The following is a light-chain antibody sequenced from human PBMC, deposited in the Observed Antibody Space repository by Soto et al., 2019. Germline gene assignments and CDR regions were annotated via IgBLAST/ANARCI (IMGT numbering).Light chain of an antibody. Sequence: DIQMTQSPSSLSAPVGDRVTITCRASQGISNYLARYQQKPGKVPKLLICAAPTLQAGVPPRFSDSGSGTYLTLTIGSLQPEDVATDYWQKYNSAPLTFGGGTNVE. J-gene: IGKJ4*01. CDR1: QGISNY. CDR2: AAP. V-gene: IGKV1-27*01. CDR3: QKYNSAPLT.